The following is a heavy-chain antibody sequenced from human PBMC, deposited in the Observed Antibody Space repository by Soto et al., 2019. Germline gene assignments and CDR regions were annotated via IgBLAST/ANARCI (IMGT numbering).Heavy chain of an antibody. Sequence: PGGSLRLSCTASGFTFGDYAMSRFRQAPGKGLEWVGFIRSKAYGGTTEYAASVKGRFTISRDDSKSIAYLQMNSLKTEDTAGYYCTRARLFGYYSGYDFGFDGTTPFDYWGQGTLVTVSS. D-gene: IGHD5-12*01. V-gene: IGHV3-49*03. CDR2: IRSKAYGGTT. CDR1: GFTFGDYA. J-gene: IGHJ4*02. CDR3: TRARLFGYYSGYDFGFDGTTPFDY.